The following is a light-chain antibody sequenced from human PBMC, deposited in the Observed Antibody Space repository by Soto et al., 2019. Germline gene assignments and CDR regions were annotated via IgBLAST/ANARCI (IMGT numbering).Light chain of an antibody. Sequence: KGMSMSAAAVSVTQEERATLSCRASQRVSRNLAWYQQKPGQAPRLLIYDASTRATGIPDRFSGSGSETEFTLTISSLQYEGYAIWYWLSYFQWQRFGEVAKLDI. J-gene: IGKJ2*01. CDR1: QRVSRN. CDR3: LSYFQWQR. V-gene: IGKV3-15*01. CDR2: DAS.